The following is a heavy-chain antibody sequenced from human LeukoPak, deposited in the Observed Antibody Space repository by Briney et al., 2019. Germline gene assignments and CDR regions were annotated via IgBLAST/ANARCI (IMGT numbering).Heavy chain of an antibody. CDR3: ARAPTRRQQLVSDY. V-gene: IGHV1-2*02. J-gene: IGHJ4*02. CDR1: GYTFTGYY. CDR2: INPNSGGT. Sequence: GASVKVSCKASGYTFTGYYMHWVRQAPGQGLEWMGWINPNSGGTNYAQKFQGRVTMTRDTSISTAYMELSRLRSDDTAVYYCARAPTRRQQLVSDYWGQGTLVTVSS. D-gene: IGHD6-13*01.